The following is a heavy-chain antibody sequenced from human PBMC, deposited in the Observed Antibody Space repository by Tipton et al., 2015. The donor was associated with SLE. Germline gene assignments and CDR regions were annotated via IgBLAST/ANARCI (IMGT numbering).Heavy chain of an antibody. J-gene: IGHJ4*02. CDR1: GGSFSVHY. V-gene: IGHV4-34*01. CDR3: ARTIQFGPGD. Sequence: TLSLTCAVYGGSFSVHYWTWSWIRQPPGKGLEWIGEINHSGSTNYNPSLKGRVTMTVDTSKNQFSLKMSSVTAADTAVYYCARTIQFGPGDWGRGTLVTVSS. CDR2: INHSGST. D-gene: IGHD5-24*01.